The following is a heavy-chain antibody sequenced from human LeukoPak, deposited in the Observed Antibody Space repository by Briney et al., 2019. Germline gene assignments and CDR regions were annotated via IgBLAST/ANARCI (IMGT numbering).Heavy chain of an antibody. V-gene: IGHV5-51*01. CDR1: GYSFTTNW. Sequence: GESLKISCKGSGYSFTTNWIGWVRQVPGKGLEWMGIIYPGDSDTRYSPSFQGQVTISADKSISTAYLQWSSLKASDTAMYYCARQPGSSTSWFDYWGQGTLVTASS. J-gene: IGHJ5*01. CDR3: ARQPGSSTSWFDY. CDR2: IYPGDSDT. D-gene: IGHD6-13*01.